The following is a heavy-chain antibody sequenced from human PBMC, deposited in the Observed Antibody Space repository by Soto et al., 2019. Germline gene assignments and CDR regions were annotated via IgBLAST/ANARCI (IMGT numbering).Heavy chain of an antibody. J-gene: IGHJ4*02. V-gene: IGHV4-31*03. CDR1: GGSISSGGYY. CDR2: IYYSGST. CDR3: ARVNYSGSGGYSTWFDY. D-gene: IGHD3-10*01. Sequence: QVQLQESGPGLVKPSQTLSLTCTVSGGSISSGGYYWSWIRQHPGKGLEWIGNIYYSGSTYYNPSLKRRVSVSVDTSKNQVSLKLSSVTAADTAVYYCARVNYSGSGGYSTWFDYWGQGTLVTVSS.